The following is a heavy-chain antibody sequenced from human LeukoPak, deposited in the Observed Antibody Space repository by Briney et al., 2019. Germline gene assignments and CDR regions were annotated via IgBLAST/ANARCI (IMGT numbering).Heavy chain of an antibody. Sequence: PGGSLRLSCAASGFTFSSYAMSWVRQAPGKGLEWVSAISGSGGSTYYADSVKGRFTISRDNSKNTLYLRMNSLRAEDTAVYYCADSSGWITTFDYWGQGTLVTVSS. CDR1: GFTFSSYA. D-gene: IGHD6-19*01. CDR3: ADSSGWITTFDY. CDR2: ISGSGGST. J-gene: IGHJ4*02. V-gene: IGHV3-23*01.